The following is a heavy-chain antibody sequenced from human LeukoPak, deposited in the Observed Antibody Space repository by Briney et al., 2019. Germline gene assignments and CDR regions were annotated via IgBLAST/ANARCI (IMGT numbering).Heavy chain of an antibody. CDR3: TTVQAGYCSSTSCPYYFDY. D-gene: IGHD2-2*01. CDR1: GFTFSNAW. CDR2: IKSKTDGGTT. V-gene: IGHV3-15*01. Sequence: PGGSLRLSCAASGFTFSNAWMSWVRQAPGKGLEWVDRIKSKTDGGTTDYAAPVKGRFTISRDDSKNTLYLQMNSLKTEDTAVYYCTTVQAGYCSSTSCPYYFDYWGQGTLVTVSS. J-gene: IGHJ4*02.